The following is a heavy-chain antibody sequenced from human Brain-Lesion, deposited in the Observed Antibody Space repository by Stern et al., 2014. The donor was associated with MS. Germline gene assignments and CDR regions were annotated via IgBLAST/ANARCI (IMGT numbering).Heavy chain of an antibody. D-gene: IGHD3-10*01. V-gene: IGHV3-74*02. CDR3: ARGERWFDS. Sequence: DQLVQSGGGLVQPGGSLRLSCAASGFTFRNYWMHWVRQAPGKGLVWVSRVNNDGRRTSYADSVKGRFTMSRDNAKNTLYLQMNSLRVEDTAIYYCARGERWFDSWGQGTLVTVSS. CDR1: GFTFRNYW. CDR2: VNNDGRRT. J-gene: IGHJ5*01.